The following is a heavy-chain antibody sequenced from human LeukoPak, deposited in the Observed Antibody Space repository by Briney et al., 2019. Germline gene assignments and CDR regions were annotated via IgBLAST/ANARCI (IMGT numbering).Heavy chain of an antibody. V-gene: IGHV3-7*04. CDR1: GFTFSIYW. CDR2: IKPDGSEK. J-gene: IGHJ4*02. Sequence: GSMILGCVASGFTFSIYWMSWVRQAPGKELEWVANIKPDGSEKLYADSVKGRFTISRDNAKNSVYLQMNSLRAEDTAVYYCARDAGYGSGSYFDYWGQGTLVTVSS. D-gene: IGHD3-10*01. CDR3: ARDAGYGSGSYFDY.